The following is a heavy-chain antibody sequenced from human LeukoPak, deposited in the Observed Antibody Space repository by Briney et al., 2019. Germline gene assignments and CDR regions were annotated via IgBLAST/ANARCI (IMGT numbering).Heavy chain of an antibody. D-gene: IGHD3-22*01. J-gene: IGHJ5*02. CDR3: ARANYYDSSGYVNWFDP. V-gene: IGHV1-2*02. CDR1: GYTFTSYG. CDR2: INPNSGGT. Sequence: ASVKVSCKASGYTFTSYGISWVRQAPGQGLEWMGWINPNSGGTNYAQKFQGRVTMTRDTSISTAYMELSRLRSDDTAVYYCARANYYDSSGYVNWFDPWGQGTLVTVSS.